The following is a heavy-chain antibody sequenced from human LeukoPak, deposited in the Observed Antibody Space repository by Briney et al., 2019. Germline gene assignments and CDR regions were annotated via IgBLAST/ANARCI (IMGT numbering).Heavy chain of an antibody. D-gene: IGHD6-25*01. Sequence: GGSLRLSCAASGFTFSSYRMSWVRQAPGKGLEWVANIKQDGSEKYYVDSVKGRFTISRDNAKNSLYLQMNSLRAEDTAVYYCAREAGNAFDIWGQGTMVTVSS. CDR2: IKQDGSEK. CDR1: GFTFSSYR. J-gene: IGHJ3*02. V-gene: IGHV3-7*01. CDR3: AREAGNAFDI.